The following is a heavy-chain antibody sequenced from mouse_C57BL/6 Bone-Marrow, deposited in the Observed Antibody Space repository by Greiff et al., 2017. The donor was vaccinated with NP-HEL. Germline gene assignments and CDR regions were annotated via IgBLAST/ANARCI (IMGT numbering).Heavy chain of an antibody. J-gene: IGHJ2*01. CDR1: GYTFTSYD. D-gene: IGHD2-2*01. CDR2: IYPRDGST. CDR3: ANGYYVDY. V-gene: IGHV1-85*01. Sequence: QVPLQHSLPPVFHPFSSVKLSCKASGYTFTSYDINWVKQRPGQGLEWIGWIYPRDGSTKYNEKFKGKATLTVDTSSSTAYMELHSLTSEDSAVYFCANGYYVDYWGQGTTLTVSS.